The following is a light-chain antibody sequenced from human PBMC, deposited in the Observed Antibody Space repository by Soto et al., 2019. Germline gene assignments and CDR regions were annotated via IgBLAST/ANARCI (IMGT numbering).Light chain of an antibody. Sequence: EIVLTQSPGTLSLSPGERATLSCRASQSVSSNLAWYQQKPGQAPRLLIYGASTRATGIPARFSGSGSGTDFTLTISSLEPEDFAVYHCQQRSNWITFGQGTRLEI. CDR3: QQRSNWIT. J-gene: IGKJ5*01. CDR1: QSVSSN. V-gene: IGKV3-11*01. CDR2: GAS.